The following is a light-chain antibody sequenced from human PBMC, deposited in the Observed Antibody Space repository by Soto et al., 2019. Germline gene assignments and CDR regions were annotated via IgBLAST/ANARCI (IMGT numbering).Light chain of an antibody. CDR1: TD. CDR3: EHCASAPRT. CDR2: GAS. Sequence: TDLAWYQQKPGQAPRLLIYGASSRATGVPDRFSCGGSGTDYILLLCRLSCEAAALYYEEHCASAPRTYRQGTKVDIK. V-gene: IGKV3-20*01. J-gene: IGKJ1*01.